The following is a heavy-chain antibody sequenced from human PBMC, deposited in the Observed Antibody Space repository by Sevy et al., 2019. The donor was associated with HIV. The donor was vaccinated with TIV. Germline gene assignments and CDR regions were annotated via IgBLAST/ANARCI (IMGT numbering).Heavy chain of an antibody. CDR3: GKVSIFGVGGFYDY. V-gene: IGHV3-23*01. CDR2: ISGSGTST. Sequence: GGSLRLSCAASGFSFSTYAMTWVRQAPGKGLEWVSGISGSGTSTYYTDSVKGRFTISRDNSKKTVYLHMNNLRAEDTAVYYCGKVSIFGVGGFYDYWGQGTLVTVSS. CDR1: GFSFSTYA. J-gene: IGHJ4*02. D-gene: IGHD3-3*01.